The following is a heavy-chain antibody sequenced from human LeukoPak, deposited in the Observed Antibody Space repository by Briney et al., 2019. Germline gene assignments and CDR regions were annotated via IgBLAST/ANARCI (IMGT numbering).Heavy chain of an antibody. CDR3: ARVSGYYDSSGYRDY. Sequence: PGGSLRLSCAASGLTFRSYAMSWVRQAPGKGLEWVSAISGSGSSTYYADSVKGRFTISRDISGNTVYLQMNSLRAEDTAVYYCARVSGYYDSSGYRDYWGQGTLVTVSS. CDR2: ISGSGSST. CDR1: GLTFRSYA. D-gene: IGHD3-22*01. J-gene: IGHJ4*02. V-gene: IGHV3-23*01.